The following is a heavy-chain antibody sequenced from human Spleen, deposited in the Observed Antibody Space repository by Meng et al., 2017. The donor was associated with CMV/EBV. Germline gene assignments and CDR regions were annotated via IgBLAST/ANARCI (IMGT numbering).Heavy chain of an antibody. CDR3: ARGWGRFDY. V-gene: IGHV3-7*01. D-gene: IGHD2-21*02. J-gene: IGHJ4*02. Sequence: GESLKISCAASGFTFSSYWMSWVRQAPGKGLEWVANIKQDGSEKYYVDSVKGRFTSSRDNAKNSLYLQMNSLRAEDTAVYYCARGWGRFDYWGQGTLVTVSS. CDR2: IKQDGSEK. CDR1: GFTFSSYW.